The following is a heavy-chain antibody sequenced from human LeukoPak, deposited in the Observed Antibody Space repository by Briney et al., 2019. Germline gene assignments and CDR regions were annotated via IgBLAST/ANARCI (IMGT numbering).Heavy chain of an antibody. CDR1: GGSFSGYY. CDR3: ARLPKGFPEYHRYFDL. V-gene: IGHV4-34*01. CDR2: INHSGST. Sequence: SETLSLTCAVYGGSFSGYYWSWIRQPPGKGLEWIGEINHSGSTNYNPSLKSRVTISVDTSKNQFSLKLSSVTAADTAVYYCARLPKGFPEYHRYFDLWGRGTLVTVSS. J-gene: IGHJ2*01. D-gene: IGHD6-6*01.